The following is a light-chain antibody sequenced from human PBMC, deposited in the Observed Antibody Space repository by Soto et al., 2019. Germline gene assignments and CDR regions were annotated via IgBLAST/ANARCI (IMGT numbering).Light chain of an antibody. Sequence: EIVLTQSPGTVSLSPGERATLSCRASQSVSTNYLAWYQQKPGQAPRLLISDASNRATGIPARFSGSGSETDFTLTISSLEPEDFAVYYCQQRYSWPPITFGQGTRLEI. V-gene: IGKV3-11*01. CDR2: DAS. CDR3: QQRYSWPPIT. J-gene: IGKJ5*01. CDR1: QSVSTNY.